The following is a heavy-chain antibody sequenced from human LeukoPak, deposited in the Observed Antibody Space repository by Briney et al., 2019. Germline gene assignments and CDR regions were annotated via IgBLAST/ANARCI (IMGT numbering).Heavy chain of an antibody. CDR3: ARDLRGYSYGLYYYYYMDV. J-gene: IGHJ6*03. Sequence: SETLSLTCAVYGGSFSGYYWSWIRQPPGKGLEWIGEINHSGSTNYNPSLKSRVTISVDTSKNQFSLKLSSVTAADTAVYYCARDLRGYSYGLYYYYYMDVWGKGTTVTVSS. CDR1: GGSFSGYY. CDR2: INHSGST. D-gene: IGHD5-18*01. V-gene: IGHV4-34*01.